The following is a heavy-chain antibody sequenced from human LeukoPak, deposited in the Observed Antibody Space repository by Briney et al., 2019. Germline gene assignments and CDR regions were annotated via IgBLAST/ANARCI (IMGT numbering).Heavy chain of an antibody. D-gene: IGHD3-3*01. Sequence: QPWGSLRLSCAASGFTFSSYGMHWVRQAPGKGLEWVAVIWYDGSNKYYADSVKGRFTISRDNSKNTLYLQMNSLRAEDTAVYYCAKDGAGFWSGYRLVYYFDYWGQGTLVTVSS. CDR1: GFTFSSYG. CDR2: IWYDGSNK. V-gene: IGHV3-33*06. J-gene: IGHJ4*02. CDR3: AKDGAGFWSGYRLVYYFDY.